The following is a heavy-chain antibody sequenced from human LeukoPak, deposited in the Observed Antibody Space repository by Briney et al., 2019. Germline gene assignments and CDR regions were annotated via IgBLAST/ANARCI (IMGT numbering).Heavy chain of an antibody. J-gene: IGHJ4*02. V-gene: IGHV3-23*01. CDR1: GFTFSSYA. CDR3: AKDREGLSSGYDLEYFDY. Sequence: PGGSLRLSCAASGFTFSSYAMNWVRQAPGKGLEWVSAISGGGGTTYYADSVKGRFTIPRDNSKHTLFLQMNSLRAEDTAVYYCAKDREGLSSGYDLEYFDYWGQGTLVTVSS. CDR2: ISGGGGTT. D-gene: IGHD5-12*01.